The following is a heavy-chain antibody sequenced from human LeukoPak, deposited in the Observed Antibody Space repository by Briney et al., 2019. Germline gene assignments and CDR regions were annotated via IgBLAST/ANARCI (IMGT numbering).Heavy chain of an antibody. CDR1: GYTFTSNY. Sequence: ASVKVSCKASGYTFTSNYIHWVRQAPGQGLEWMGMIYPRDGSTSYAQKFQGRVTVTRDTSTSTAHMELSGLRSEDTAVYYCARDQEGFDYWGQGALVTVSS. CDR3: ARDQEGFDY. J-gene: IGHJ4*02. CDR2: IYPRDGST. V-gene: IGHV1-46*01.